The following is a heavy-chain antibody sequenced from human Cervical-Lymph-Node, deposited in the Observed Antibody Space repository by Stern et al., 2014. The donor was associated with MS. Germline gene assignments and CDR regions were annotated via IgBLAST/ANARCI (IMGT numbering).Heavy chain of an antibody. D-gene: IGHD1-26*01. V-gene: IGHV1-69*04. CDR2: IIPTLDIA. CDR1: GGTLNTYA. Sequence: QVQLLQPGAEVKKPGSSVKVSCKVSGGTLNTYAISWVRQAPGQGLEWMGRIIPTLDIANSAQKFQGRVTITADKSTSTAYLELNNLRSEDTAVYYCARGGGRTVGFLGYYYGMDVWGQGTTVTVSS. J-gene: IGHJ6*02. CDR3: ARGGGRTVGFLGYYYGMDV.